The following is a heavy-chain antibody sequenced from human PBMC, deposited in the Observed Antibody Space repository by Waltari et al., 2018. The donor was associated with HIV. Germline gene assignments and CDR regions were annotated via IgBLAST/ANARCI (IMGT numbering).Heavy chain of an antibody. V-gene: IGHV1-2*02. Sequence: QDQLIQSGTEVKEPGASLRVSCRASGYTFIGYFIHWVRQAPGPGLEWMGDLNPRRGDTEYAQKFRGRVTLTGDTSVNTAYLDVKGLRFDDTATYFCHRPWDRDHWGSDLWGQGTLVIVS. CDR2: LNPRRGDT. CDR1: GYTFIGYF. D-gene: IGHD3-16*01. J-gene: IGHJ4*01. CDR3: HRPWDRDHWGSDL.